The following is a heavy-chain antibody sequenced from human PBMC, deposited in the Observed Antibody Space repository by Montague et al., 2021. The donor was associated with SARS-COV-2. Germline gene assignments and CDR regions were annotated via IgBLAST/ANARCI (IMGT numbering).Heavy chain of an antibody. CDR1: GISIYSYY. CDR2: VFYSGTS. J-gene: IGHJ4*02. Sequence: SETRSLTCSVSGISIYSYYWGWIRQPPGKGLEWIGYVFYSGTSTYNPSLKSRVTISVDTSRSQFSLRLTSVTAADTAVYFCARFWSGYVDKWSQGTLVTVSS. V-gene: IGHV4-59*01. CDR3: ARFWSGYVDK. D-gene: IGHD3-3*01.